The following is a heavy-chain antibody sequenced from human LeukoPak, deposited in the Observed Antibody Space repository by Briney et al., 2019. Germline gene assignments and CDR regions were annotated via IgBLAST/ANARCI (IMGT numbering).Heavy chain of an antibody. CDR3: ARAPLQYSERAFDV. V-gene: IGHV4-34*01. CDR1: GGSFSGYY. D-gene: IGHD3-9*01. Sequence: SETLSLTCAVYGGSFSGYYWSWIRQSPGKGLEWIAEINHSGSTYYNPSLMSRVTMSADTSKNQFSLNLDSVTAADTAVYYGARAPLQYSERAFDVWGQGTMVTVSS. CDR2: INHSGST. J-gene: IGHJ3*01.